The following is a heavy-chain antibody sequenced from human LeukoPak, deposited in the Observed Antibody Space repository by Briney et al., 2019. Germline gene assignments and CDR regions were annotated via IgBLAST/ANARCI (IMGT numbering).Heavy chain of an antibody. V-gene: IGHV3-74*01. CDR3: AREVGEVPAAMGVYYYYYMDV. J-gene: IGHJ6*03. CDR2: INGDGRRA. D-gene: IGHD2-2*01. Sequence: GGSLRLSCAASGFTFSSYWMHWVRQAPGKGLVWVSRINGDGRRANYAESVKGRFTISRDNAKNTLYLQMNSLRAEDTAVYYCAREVGEVPAAMGVYYYYYMDVWGKGTSVTVSS. CDR1: GFTFSSYW.